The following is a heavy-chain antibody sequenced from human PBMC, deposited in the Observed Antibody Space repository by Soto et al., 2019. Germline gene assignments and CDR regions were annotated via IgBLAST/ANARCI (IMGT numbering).Heavy chain of an antibody. Sequence: SETLSLTCAVYGGSFSGYYWSWIRQPPGKGLEWIGEINHSGSTNYNPSLKSRVTISVDTSKNQFSLKLSSVTAADTAVYYCASTLVQVPLPNYYYYYGMDVWGQGTTVTVSS. CDR2: INHSGST. CDR1: GGSFSGYY. J-gene: IGHJ6*02. CDR3: ASTLVQVPLPNYYYYYGMDV. V-gene: IGHV4-34*01. D-gene: IGHD3-16*02.